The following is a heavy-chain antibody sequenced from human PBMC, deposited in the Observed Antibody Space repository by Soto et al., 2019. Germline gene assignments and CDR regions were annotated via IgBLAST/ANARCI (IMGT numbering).Heavy chain of an antibody. CDR2: IKQDGSEK. J-gene: IGHJ3*02. V-gene: IGHV3-7*01. D-gene: IGHD1-26*01. CDR1: GFTFSSYW. Sequence: GGSLRLSCAASGFTFSSYWMSWVRQAPGKGLEWVANIKQDGSEKYYVDSVKGRFTISRDNAKNSLYLQMNSLRAEDTAVYYCATTRGWELLRAFDIWGQGTMVTVSS. CDR3: ATTRGWELLRAFDI.